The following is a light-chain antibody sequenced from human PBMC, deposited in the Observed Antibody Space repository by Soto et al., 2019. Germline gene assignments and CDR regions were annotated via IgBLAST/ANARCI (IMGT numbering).Light chain of an antibody. CDR1: QTVSSY. CDR2: DAS. Sequence: EIVLTQSPATLSLSPGERATLSCRASQTVSSYLAWYQQKPGQAPRLLIYDASNRATGIPARFSGSGSGTDLTLSISRLEPEDFAVYFCQRYGSSPLITFGQGTRLEI. CDR3: QRYGSSPLIT. V-gene: IGKV3-20*01. J-gene: IGKJ5*01.